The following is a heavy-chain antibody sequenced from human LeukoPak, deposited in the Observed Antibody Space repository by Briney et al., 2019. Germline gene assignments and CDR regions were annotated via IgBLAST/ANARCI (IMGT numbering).Heavy chain of an antibody. D-gene: IGHD6-19*01. CDR1: GFTFSSYA. CDR2: ISYDGSNE. V-gene: IGHV3-30*04. CDR3: ARGTLYSGWSYYFDY. J-gene: IGHJ4*02. Sequence: PGGSLRLSCAASGFTFSSYAMHWVRQAPGKGLEWVALISYDGSNEYYTDSVKGRFTISRDNSKNTLYLQMNSLRAEDTAVYYCARGTLYSGWSYYFDYWGQGSQVTVSS.